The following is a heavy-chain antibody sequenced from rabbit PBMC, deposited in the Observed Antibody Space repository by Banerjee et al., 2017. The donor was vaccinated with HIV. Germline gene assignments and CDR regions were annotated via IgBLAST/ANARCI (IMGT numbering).Heavy chain of an antibody. V-gene: IGHV1S40*01. D-gene: IGHD8-1*01. CDR2: ISAGSSGST. CDR3: ARDGSSYYTFGL. CDR1: GFSFSDGYY. Sequence: QSLEESGGDLVKPGASLTLTCTASGFSFSDGYYICWVRQAPGKGLEWIACISAGSSGSTYYASWAKGRFTISKTSSTTVTLQMTSLTAADTATYFCARDGSSYYTFGLWGPGTLVTVS. J-gene: IGHJ4*01.